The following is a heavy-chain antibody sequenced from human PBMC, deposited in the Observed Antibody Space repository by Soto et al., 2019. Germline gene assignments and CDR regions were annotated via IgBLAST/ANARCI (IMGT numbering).Heavy chain of an antibody. J-gene: IGHJ6*02. CDR3: ARQSPYYYYYGMDV. CDR2: IDPSDSYT. CDR1: GYSFTSCW. Sequence: PGESLKISCKGSGYSFTSCWVSWVRQMPGKGLEWMGRIDPSDSYTNYSPSFQGHVTISADKSISTAYLQWSSLKASDTAMYYCARQSPYYYYYGMDVWGQGTTVTVSS. V-gene: IGHV5-10-1*01.